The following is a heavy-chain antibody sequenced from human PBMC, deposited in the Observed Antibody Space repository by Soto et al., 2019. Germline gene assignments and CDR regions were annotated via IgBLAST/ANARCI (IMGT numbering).Heavy chain of an antibody. D-gene: IGHD5-18*01. CDR3: AKAQGGGYTAMADY. V-gene: IGHV3-9*01. CDR1: GFTFDDYA. J-gene: IGHJ4*02. CDR2: ISWNSGSI. Sequence: ESGGGLVQPGRSLRLSCAASGFTFDDYAMHWVRQAPGKGLEWVSGISWNSGSIGYADSVKGRFTISRDNAKNSLYLQMNSLRAEDTALYYCAKAQGGGYTAMADYWGQGTLVTVSS.